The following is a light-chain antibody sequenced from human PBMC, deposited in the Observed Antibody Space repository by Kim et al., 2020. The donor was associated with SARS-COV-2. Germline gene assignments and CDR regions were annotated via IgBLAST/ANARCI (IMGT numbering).Light chain of an antibody. J-gene: IGLJ3*02. CDR2: DVT. V-gene: IGLV2-14*03. Sequence: QSALTQPASVSGSPGQSITISCTGTNSDIGGYNYVSWYQQHPGKAPKLMIYDVTKRPSGVSNRFSGSKSGNTASLTISGLQADGEADYYCSSYTSSKTWVFGGGTQLTVL. CDR3: SSYTSSKTWV. CDR1: NSDIGGYNY.